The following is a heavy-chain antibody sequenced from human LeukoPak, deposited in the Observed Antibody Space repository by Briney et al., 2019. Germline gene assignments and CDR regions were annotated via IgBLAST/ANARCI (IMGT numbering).Heavy chain of an antibody. Sequence: PGGSLRLSCAPSGFTFSSYGMHWVRQAPGKGLEWVAVIWYDGSNKYYADSVKGRFSISRDNSKNTLYLQMNSLRAEDTAVYYCAKDTYGDYEGDWGQGTLVTVSS. J-gene: IGHJ4*02. CDR2: IWYDGSNK. CDR3: AKDTYGDYEGD. D-gene: IGHD4-17*01. CDR1: GFTFSSYG. V-gene: IGHV3-33*06.